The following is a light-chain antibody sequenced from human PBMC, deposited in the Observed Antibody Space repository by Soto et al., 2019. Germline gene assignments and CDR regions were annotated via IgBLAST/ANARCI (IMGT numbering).Light chain of an antibody. J-gene: IGKJ4*01. CDR1: RSVLYKSNNKNH. CDR3: QQYFDVPFT. CDR2: WAS. V-gene: IGKV4-1*01. Sequence: DIVMTQSPASLAVSLGERATMNCKCSRSVLYKSNNKNHLAWYQQKPGQPPQLIIYWASTRESGVPERFSGSGSGTDFTLTISSLEAEDLAFYWCQQYFDVPFTFGGGTKVDIK.